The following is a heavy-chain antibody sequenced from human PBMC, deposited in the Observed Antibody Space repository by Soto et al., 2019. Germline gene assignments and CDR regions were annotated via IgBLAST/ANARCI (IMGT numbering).Heavy chain of an antibody. CDR3: ARAQDSSGYGPQN. J-gene: IGHJ4*02. CDR2: MSYDGNNK. D-gene: IGHD3-22*01. CDR1: GFTFSSYV. Sequence: GGSLRLSCAASGFTFSSYVMHWVRQAPGKGLEWVAHMSYDGNNKYYADSVKGRFTISRDNFKNTLYLQMNSLRAEDTAVYYCARAQDSSGYGPQNWGPGTLVTVSS. V-gene: IGHV3-30-3*01.